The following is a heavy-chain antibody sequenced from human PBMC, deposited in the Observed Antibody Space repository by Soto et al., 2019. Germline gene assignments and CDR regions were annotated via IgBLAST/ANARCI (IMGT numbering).Heavy chain of an antibody. CDR3: TRGRWGMRLDYGMDV. CDR1: GGSFKTSA. CDR2: IIPFFGKP. V-gene: IGHV1-69*12. D-gene: IGHD2-8*01. J-gene: IGHJ6*02. Sequence: QVQLVQSGAELKKPGSSVKVSCKASGGSFKTSAISWVRQAPGQGLEWMGGIIPFFGKPNSAQRLPDRVTITADESTSTAYMELSSLRSEDTAVYYCTRGRWGMRLDYGMDVWGQGTTGTVSS.